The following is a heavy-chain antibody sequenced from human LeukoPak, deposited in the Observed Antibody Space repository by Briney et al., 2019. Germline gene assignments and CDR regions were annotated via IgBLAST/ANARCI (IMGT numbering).Heavy chain of an antibody. D-gene: IGHD3-22*01. Sequence: PSQTLSLTCTVSGGSISSGGCYWSWIRQHPGKGLEWIGYIYYSGSTYYNPSLKSRVTISVDTSKNQFSLKLSSVTAADTAVYYCARVPDYYDTDAFDIWGQGTMVTVSS. CDR2: IYYSGST. V-gene: IGHV4-31*03. J-gene: IGHJ3*02. CDR1: GGSISSGGCY. CDR3: ARVPDYYDTDAFDI.